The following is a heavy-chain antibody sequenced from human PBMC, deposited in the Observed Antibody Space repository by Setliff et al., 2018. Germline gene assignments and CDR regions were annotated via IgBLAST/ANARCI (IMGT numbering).Heavy chain of an antibody. CDR2: LHTSGSI. D-gene: IGHD1-26*01. CDR1: GGSISSGTYY. J-gene: IGHJ4*02. V-gene: IGHV4-61*02. Sequence: PSETLSLTCTVSGGSISSGTYYWSRIRQPAGKGLEWIGRLHTSGSIDYNPSLKSRVTISVDTSKNQFSLRLRSVTAADTAVYFCARDNTMVGATDYWGLGTLVTVSS. CDR3: ARDNTMVGATDY.